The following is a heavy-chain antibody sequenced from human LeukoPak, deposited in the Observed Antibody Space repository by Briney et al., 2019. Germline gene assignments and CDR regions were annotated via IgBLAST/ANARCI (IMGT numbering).Heavy chain of an antibody. Sequence: SETLSLTCTVSGGSISSGSYYWSWIRQPAGKGLEWIGRIYTSGSTNYNPSLKSRVTISVDTSKNQFSLKLSSVTAADTAVYYCARDSSNGYFDYWGQGTLVTVSS. CDR3: ARDSSNGYFDY. D-gene: IGHD6-19*01. V-gene: IGHV4-61*02. CDR1: GGSISSGSYY. J-gene: IGHJ4*02. CDR2: IYTSGST.